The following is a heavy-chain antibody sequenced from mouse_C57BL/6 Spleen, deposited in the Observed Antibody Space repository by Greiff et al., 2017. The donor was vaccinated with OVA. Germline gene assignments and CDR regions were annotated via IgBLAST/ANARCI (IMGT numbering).Heavy chain of an antibody. V-gene: IGHV1-82*01. J-gene: IGHJ1*03. CDR2: IYPGDGDT. CDR3: ARGIYYDYDGGYFDV. D-gene: IGHD2-4*01. CDR1: GYAFSSSW. Sequence: QVQLQQSGPELVKPGASVKISCKASGYAFSSSWMNWVKQRPGKGLEWIGRIYPGDGDTNYNGKFKGKATLTADKSSSTAYMQLSSLTSEDSAVYFCARGIYYDYDGGYFDVWGTGTTVTVSS.